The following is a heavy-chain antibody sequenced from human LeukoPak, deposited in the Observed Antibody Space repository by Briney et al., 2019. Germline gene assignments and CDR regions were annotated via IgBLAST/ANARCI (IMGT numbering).Heavy chain of an antibody. J-gene: IGHJ4*02. D-gene: IGHD4-11*01. CDR3: ASGSYSNLDY. V-gene: IGHV4-34*01. CDR2: INHSGST. CDR1: GGSFSGYY. Sequence: SETLSLXCAVYGGSFSGYYWSWIRQPPGKGLEWIGEINHSGSTNYNPSLKSRVTISVDTSKNQFSLKLSSVTAADTAVYYCASGSYSNLDYWGQGTLVTVSS.